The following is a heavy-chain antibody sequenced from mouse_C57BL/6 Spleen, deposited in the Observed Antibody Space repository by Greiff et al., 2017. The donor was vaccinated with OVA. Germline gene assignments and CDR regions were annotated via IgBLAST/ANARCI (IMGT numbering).Heavy chain of an antibody. J-gene: IGHJ4*01. CDR1: GFNIKDYY. CDR2: IDPEDGET. Sequence: VQLQQSGAELVKPGASVKLSCTASGFNIKDYYMHWVKQRTEQGLEWIGRIDPEDGETKYAPKFPGKATIQADTSSNTAYLQLSSLTSEDTAVYYCARRDYDRGGYYAMDYWGQGTSVTVSS. V-gene: IGHV14-2*01. CDR3: ARRDYDRGGYYAMDY. D-gene: IGHD2-4*01.